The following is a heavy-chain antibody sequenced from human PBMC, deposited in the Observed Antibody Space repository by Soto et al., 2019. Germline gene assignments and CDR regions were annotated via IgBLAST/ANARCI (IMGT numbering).Heavy chain of an antibody. CDR1: GGSIRSYD. V-gene: IGHV4-59*08. CDR2: IYYSGST. J-gene: IGHJ4*02. CDR3: ARLDSSGWYFLFDY. Sequence: PSETLALTCTLSGGSIRSYDWSWIRQPPGKGLEWIGYIYYSGSTNYNPSLKSRVTISVDTSKNQFSLKLSSVTAADTAVYYCARLDSSGWYFLFDYWGQGTLVTVSS. D-gene: IGHD6-19*01.